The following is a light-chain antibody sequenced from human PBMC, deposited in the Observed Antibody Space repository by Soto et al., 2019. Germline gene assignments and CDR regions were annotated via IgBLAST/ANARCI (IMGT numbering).Light chain of an antibody. CDR2: EVS. V-gene: IGLV2-14*01. Sequence: SPGQSITISCTGTTNDVGGYNYVSWYQQHPGKAPKLLIFEVSSRPSGVSNRFSGSKSGNTASLTISALQAEDEADYFCNSYSSSTSLPYVFGTGTKVTVL. CDR1: TNDVGGYNY. J-gene: IGLJ1*01. CDR3: NSYSSSTSLPYV.